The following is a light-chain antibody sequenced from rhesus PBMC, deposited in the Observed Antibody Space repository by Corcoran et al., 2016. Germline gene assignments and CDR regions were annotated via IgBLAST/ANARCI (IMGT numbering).Light chain of an antibody. CDR1: QGISSY. Sequence: DIQMTQSPSSLSASVGDTVTITCRASQGISSYLNWFQQKPGKAPKLLIYDASSLESGVPSRFSGSGSGIDFTLPISSLQPEYFAAYYCLQHNSYPLTFGGGTKVEIK. J-gene: IGKJ4*01. CDR3: LQHNSYPLT. V-gene: IGKV1-28*03. CDR2: DAS.